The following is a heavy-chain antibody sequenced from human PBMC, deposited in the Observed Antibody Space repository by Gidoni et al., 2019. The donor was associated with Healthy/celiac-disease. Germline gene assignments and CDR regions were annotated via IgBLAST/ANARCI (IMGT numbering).Heavy chain of an antibody. CDR1: GGSISSSSYY. CDR2: IYSSGST. V-gene: IGHV4-39*07. J-gene: IGHJ4*02. CDR3: ASLRGYSGYDDGAIDY. Sequence: QLQLQESGPGLVKPSETLSLTCTVSGGSISSSSYYWGWIRQPPGKGLEWIGSIYSSGSTYYNPSLKSRVTISVDTSKNQFSLKLSSVTAADTAVYYCASLRGYSGYDDGAIDYWGQGTLVTVSS. D-gene: IGHD5-12*01.